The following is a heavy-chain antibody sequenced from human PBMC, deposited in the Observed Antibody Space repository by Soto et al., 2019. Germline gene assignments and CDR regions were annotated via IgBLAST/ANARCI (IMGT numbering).Heavy chain of an antibody. V-gene: IGHV3-30*18. CDR2: ISYAGSDK. CDR3: AKALGELSPESYDY. Sequence: QVQLVESGGGVVQPGRSLRLSCAASGFTFSSYAMHWVRQAPGKGLEWVAVISYAGSDKYYADSVKGRFTISRDNAKNTLNLQMNSLIADDTAVYYCAKALGELSPESYDYWGQGTLITVSS. D-gene: IGHD3-16*02. CDR1: GFTFSSYA. J-gene: IGHJ4*02.